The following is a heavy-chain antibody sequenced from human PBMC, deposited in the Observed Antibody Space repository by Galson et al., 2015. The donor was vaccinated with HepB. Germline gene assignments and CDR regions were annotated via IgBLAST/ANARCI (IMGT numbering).Heavy chain of an antibody. Sequence: SETLSLTCTVSGDSISSYYWSWIRQPPGKGLEWIGYIYYSGSTNYNPSLKSRVTISVDTSKNQFSLKLSSVTAADTAVYYCARTLYYDFWSGYPDMDVWGKGTTVTVSS. CDR2: IYYSGST. J-gene: IGHJ6*03. D-gene: IGHD3-3*01. CDR1: GDSISSYY. V-gene: IGHV4-59*01. CDR3: ARTLYYDFWSGYPDMDV.